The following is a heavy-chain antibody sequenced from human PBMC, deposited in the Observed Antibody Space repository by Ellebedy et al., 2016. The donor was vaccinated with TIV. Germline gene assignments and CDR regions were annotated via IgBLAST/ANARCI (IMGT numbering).Heavy chain of an antibody. CDR3: ARVKYHYDSSGYGMDV. V-gene: IGHV1-18*04. CDR2: ISTYNANT. CDR1: GYTFSSYG. D-gene: IGHD3-22*01. J-gene: IGHJ6*02. Sequence: ASVKVSCXASGYTFSSYGINWVRQAPGQGLEWMGWISTYNANTNFAQRLQGRVTMTTDTSTSTAYMELRSLRSDDTAVYYCARVKYHYDSSGYGMDVWGQGTTVTVSS.